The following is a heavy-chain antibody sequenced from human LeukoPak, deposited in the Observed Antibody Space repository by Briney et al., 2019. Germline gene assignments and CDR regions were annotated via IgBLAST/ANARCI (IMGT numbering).Heavy chain of an antibody. CDR2: IKSKTDGGTT. CDR3: TRGRTYTIFGVVNRYDYYYYMDV. Sequence: GGSLRLSCAASGFTFSNAWMSWVRQAPGKGLEWVGRIKSKTDGGTTDYAAPVKGRFTISRDDSKNTLYLQMNSLTTEDTAVYYCTRGRTYTIFGVVNRYDYYYYMDVWGKGTTVTVSS. V-gene: IGHV3-15*01. CDR1: GFTFSNAW. D-gene: IGHD3-3*01. J-gene: IGHJ6*03.